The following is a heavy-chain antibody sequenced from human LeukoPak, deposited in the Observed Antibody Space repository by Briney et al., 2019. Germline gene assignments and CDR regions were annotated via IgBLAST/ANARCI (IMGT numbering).Heavy chain of an antibody. CDR2: IIPIFGTA. CDR1: GGTFSSYA. D-gene: IGHD2-2*01. J-gene: IGHJ4*02. CDR3: ARDLPSSTTAE. Sequence: WASVKVSCKASGGTFSSYAISWVRPAPGQGLEWMGGIIPIFGTANYAQKFQGRVTITADESTSTAYMELSSLRSEDTAVYYCARDLPSSTTAEWGQGTLVTVSS. V-gene: IGHV1-69*13.